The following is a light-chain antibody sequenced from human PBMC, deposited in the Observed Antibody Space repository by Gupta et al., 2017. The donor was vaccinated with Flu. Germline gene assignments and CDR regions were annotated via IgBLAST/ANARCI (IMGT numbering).Light chain of an antibody. V-gene: IGKV1-5*03. J-gene: IGKJ1*01. CDR1: QSVRSW. CDR2: KAS. CDR3: QQYKSYPLT. Sequence: DTQMTQSPSTLSASVGDRVTLTCRASQSVRSWLAWYQQKPGRAPKLLIYKASTLESGVPSRFSGSGSGTEFTLTISSLLPDDFATYYCQQYKSYPLTFGQGTKVEIK.